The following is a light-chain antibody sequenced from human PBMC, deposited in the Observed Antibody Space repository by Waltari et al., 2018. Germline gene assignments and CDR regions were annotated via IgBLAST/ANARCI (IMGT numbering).Light chain of an antibody. CDR1: RSNIGTNT. CDR2: SNN. Sequence: QSVLTQPPSASGTPGQGVTISCSGSRSNIGTNTVNWYQQLPGTAPKVLMYSNNQRPSGGPARFSGSKSGTSASLAVSGLQSEDEGDYYCATWDDSLNGVVFGGGTKLTVL. CDR3: ATWDDSLNGVV. J-gene: IGLJ2*01. V-gene: IGLV1-44*01.